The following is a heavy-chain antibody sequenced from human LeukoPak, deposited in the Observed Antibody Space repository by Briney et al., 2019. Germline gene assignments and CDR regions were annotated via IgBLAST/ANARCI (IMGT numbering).Heavy chain of an antibody. D-gene: IGHD3-22*01. J-gene: IGHJ3*01. Sequence: GESLKISCKGSGYKFSTYWIAWVRQMPGKGLEWMGIIYPGDSDTRYSSSFQGQVTISADKSVNSAFLQWSSLKASDTAMYYCARPNITSYYDSRGYDAFDVWGQGTMVTVSS. CDR1: GYKFSTYW. V-gene: IGHV5-51*01. CDR2: IYPGDSDT. CDR3: ARPNITSYYDSRGYDAFDV.